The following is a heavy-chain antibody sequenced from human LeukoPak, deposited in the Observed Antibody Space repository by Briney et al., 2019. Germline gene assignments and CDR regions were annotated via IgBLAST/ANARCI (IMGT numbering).Heavy chain of an antibody. J-gene: IGHJ5*02. Sequence: PGGSLRLSCAASGFTFSSYAMHWVRQAPGKGLEWVAVISYDGSNKYYADSVKGRFTISRDNSKNTLYLQMNSLRAEDTAVYYCARGGRFLEWLFGSWGQGTLVTVSS. V-gene: IGHV3-30-3*01. CDR2: ISYDGSNK. CDR1: GFTFSSYA. CDR3: ARGGRFLEWLFGS. D-gene: IGHD3-3*01.